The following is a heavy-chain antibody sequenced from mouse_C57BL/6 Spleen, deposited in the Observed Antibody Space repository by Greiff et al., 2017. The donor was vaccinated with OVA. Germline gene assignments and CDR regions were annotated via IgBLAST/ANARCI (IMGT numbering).Heavy chain of an antibody. J-gene: IGHJ2*01. D-gene: IGHD1-1*01. Sequence: QVQLQQPGAELVMPGASVKLSCKASGYTFTSYWMHWVKQRPGQGLEWIGEIDPSDSYTNYNQKFKGKSTLTVDKSSSTASMQLSSLTSEDSAVYYCASYYYGRDYWGQGTTLTVSS. CDR2: IDPSDSYT. CDR3: ASYYYGRDY. CDR1: GYTFTSYW. V-gene: IGHV1-69*01.